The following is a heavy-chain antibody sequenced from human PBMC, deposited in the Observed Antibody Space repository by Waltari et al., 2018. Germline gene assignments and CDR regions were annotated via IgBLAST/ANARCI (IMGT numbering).Heavy chain of an antibody. CDR1: GYTFTANY. CDR2: LNPKSGST. CDR3: ARVGATKTDY. V-gene: IGHV1-2*06. J-gene: IGHJ4*02. D-gene: IGHD1-26*01. Sequence: HVQLVQSGAEVKKPGASVTVPCKASGYTFTANYMHWVRQTPGQGLEWMGRLNPKSGSTNYAQKFQGRVTMTRDTSISTAYMELSRLRSDDTAVYYCARVGATKTDYWGQGTLVTVSS.